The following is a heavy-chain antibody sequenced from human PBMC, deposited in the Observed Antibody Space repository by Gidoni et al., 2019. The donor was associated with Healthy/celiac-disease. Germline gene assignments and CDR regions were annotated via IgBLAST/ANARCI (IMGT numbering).Heavy chain of an antibody. Sequence: ASGGTFSSYAISWVRQAPGQGLEWMGGSSPNFGTANYAQKFQGRVTMTADESTSTAYMELSSLRSEDTAVYYCARELSYSGSSVFDYWGQGTLVTVSS. CDR1: GGTFSSYA. V-gene: IGHV1-69*01. D-gene: IGHD1-26*01. J-gene: IGHJ4*02. CDR2: SSPNFGTA. CDR3: ARELSYSGSSVFDY.